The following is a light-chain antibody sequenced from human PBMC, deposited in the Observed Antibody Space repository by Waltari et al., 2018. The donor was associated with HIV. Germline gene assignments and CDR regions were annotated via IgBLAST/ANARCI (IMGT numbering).Light chain of an antibody. CDR3: QKYNNAPRLT. CDR2: AAS. CDR1: QGISNY. Sequence: DIQMTQSPSSLSASVVDRVTITCRASQGISNYLAWYQQKPGKVPKLLIYAASTLQSGVPSRFSGSGSGTDFTLTISSLQPEDVATYYCQKYNNAPRLTFGGGTKVEIK. V-gene: IGKV1-27*01. J-gene: IGKJ4*01.